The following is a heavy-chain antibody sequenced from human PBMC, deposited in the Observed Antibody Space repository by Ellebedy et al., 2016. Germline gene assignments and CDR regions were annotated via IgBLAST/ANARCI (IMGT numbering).Heavy chain of an antibody. V-gene: IGHV3-30*19. Sequence: GESLKISCAASGFTFSSYGMHWVRQAPGKGLEWVAVISYDGSNKYYADSVKGRFTISRDNSKNTLYLQMNSLRAEDTAVYYCAREENQSMDVWGQGTTVTVSS. J-gene: IGHJ6*02. CDR2: ISYDGSNK. CDR3: AREENQSMDV. D-gene: IGHD1-14*01. CDR1: GFTFSSYG.